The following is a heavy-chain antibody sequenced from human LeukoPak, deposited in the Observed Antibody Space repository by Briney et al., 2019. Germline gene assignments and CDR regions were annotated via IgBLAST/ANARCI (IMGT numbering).Heavy chain of an antibody. D-gene: IGHD4-11*01. Sequence: PSGTLSLTCTVSGGSISSHIWSWIRQPPGKGLEWIGYVYYSGSTNYNPSLKSRVTISIDTSKSQFSLKLSSVTAADTAVFYCARGVLTTVSYYMDVWGKGTTVTVSS. J-gene: IGHJ6*03. CDR2: VYYSGST. CDR1: GGSISSHI. V-gene: IGHV4-59*11. CDR3: ARGVLTTVSYYMDV.